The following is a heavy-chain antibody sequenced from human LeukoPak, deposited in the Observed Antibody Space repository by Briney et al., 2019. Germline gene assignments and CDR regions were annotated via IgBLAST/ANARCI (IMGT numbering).Heavy chain of an antibody. J-gene: IGHJ4*02. V-gene: IGHV4-34*01. CDR3: ASGLGDY. CDR1: GGSFSGYY. CDR2: INHSGST. D-gene: IGHD3-22*01. Sequence: SETLSLTCAVYGGSFSGYYWSWLRQPPGKGLEWIAEINHSGSTNSNPSIKIRVTISVDTSKNQFALKLSSVAAAGSAVYYSASGLGDYWGQGTLVTVSS.